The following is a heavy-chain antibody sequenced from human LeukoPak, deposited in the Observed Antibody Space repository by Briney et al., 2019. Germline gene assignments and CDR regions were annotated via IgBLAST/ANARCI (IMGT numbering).Heavy chain of an antibody. V-gene: IGHV3-15*01. Sequence: GGSLRLSCAASGFTFSNAWMSWVRQAPGKGLEWVGRIKSKTDGGTTDYAAPVKGRFTISRDGSKNTLYLQMNSLKTEDTAVYYCTTDFGPYCSGGSCYYFDYWGQGTLVTVSS. J-gene: IGHJ4*02. CDR2: IKSKTDGGTT. CDR3: TTDFGPYCSGGSCYYFDY. D-gene: IGHD2-15*01. CDR1: GFTFSNAW.